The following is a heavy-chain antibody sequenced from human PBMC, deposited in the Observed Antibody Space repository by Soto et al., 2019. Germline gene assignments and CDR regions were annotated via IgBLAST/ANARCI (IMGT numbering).Heavy chain of an antibody. V-gene: IGHV3-74*01. CDR2: IKRDGSST. CDR1: GFTFSSYW. J-gene: IGHJ4*02. Sequence: EVQLAESGGGLVQPGGSLRLSCAASGFTFSSYWMHWVRQAPGKGLVWVSRIKRDGSSTSYADSVKGRFTISRDNAKNTLYLQMNSLRAEDTAVYYCVVAVAGPTAIGYWGQGTLVTVSS. CDR3: VVAVAGPTAIGY. D-gene: IGHD6-19*01.